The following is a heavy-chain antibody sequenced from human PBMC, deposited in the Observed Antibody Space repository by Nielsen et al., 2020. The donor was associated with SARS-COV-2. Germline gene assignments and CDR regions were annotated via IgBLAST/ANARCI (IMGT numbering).Heavy chain of an antibody. D-gene: IGHD2-2*01. V-gene: IGHV3-23*01. CDR3: AKSHCSSTSCYFGADAFDI. CDR1: GFTFSSYA. J-gene: IGHJ3*02. CDR2: ISGSGGST. Sequence: GGSLRLSCAASGFTFSSYAMSWVRQAPGKGLEWVSAISGSGGSTYYADSVKGRFTISRDNSKNTLYLQMNSLRAEDTAVCYCAKSHCSSTSCYFGADAFDIWGQGTMVTVSS.